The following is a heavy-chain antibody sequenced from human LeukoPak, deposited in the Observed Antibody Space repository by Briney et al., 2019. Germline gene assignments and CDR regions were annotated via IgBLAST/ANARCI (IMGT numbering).Heavy chain of an antibody. CDR3: AKDPPFYYGSETPDDY. D-gene: IGHD3-10*01. CDR2: ISGSGGST. J-gene: IGHJ4*02. Sequence: GGSLRLSCAASGFTFSSYAMSWVRQAPGKGLEWVSAISGSGGSTYYADSVKGRFTISRDNSKNTLYLQMNSLRAEDTAVYYCAKDPPFYYGSETPDDYWGQGTLVTVSS. CDR1: GFTFSSYA. V-gene: IGHV3-23*01.